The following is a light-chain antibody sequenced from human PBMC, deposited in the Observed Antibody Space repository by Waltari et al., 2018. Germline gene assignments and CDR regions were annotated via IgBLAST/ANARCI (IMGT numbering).Light chain of an antibody. Sequence: DIQMTQSTSTVSASVGDRVTITCRASQDISRWLAWYQQKPERAPKLLLYKSTKASTLERAVPPRFSGSGSGTEFTLTSNSLQPDDFATYYCQPFDTYPWTFGPGTKVDIK. CDR2: KAS. V-gene: IGKV1-5*03. CDR3: QPFDTYPWT. CDR1: QDISRW. J-gene: IGKJ1*01.